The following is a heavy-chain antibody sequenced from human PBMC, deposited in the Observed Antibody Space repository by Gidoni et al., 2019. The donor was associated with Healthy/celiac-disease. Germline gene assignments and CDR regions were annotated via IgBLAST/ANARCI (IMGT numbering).Heavy chain of an antibody. J-gene: IGHJ5*02. Sequence: EVQLVESGGGLVQLGGSLRLSCAASGFTFSSYEMNWVRQAPGKGLEWVSYISSSGSTIYYADSVKGRCTISRDNAKNSLYLQMNSLRAEDTAVYYCARGYSNFDPWGQGTLVTVSS. CDR2: ISSSGSTI. CDR3: ARGYSNFDP. CDR1: GFTFSSYE. D-gene: IGHD5-12*01. V-gene: IGHV3-48*03.